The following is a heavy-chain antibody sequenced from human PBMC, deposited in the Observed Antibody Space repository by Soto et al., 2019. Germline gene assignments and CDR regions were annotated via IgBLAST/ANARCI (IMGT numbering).Heavy chain of an antibody. CDR1: GYTFTSYD. V-gene: IGHV1-8*01. J-gene: IGHJ6*02. CDR3: ARTQDRYYDFCSGYYKAYGMDV. Sequence: QVQLVQSGAEVKKPGASVKVSCKASGYTFTSYDINWVRQATGQGLEWMGWMNPNSGNTGYAQKFQGRVTMTRNTSISTAYMELSSLRSEDTAVYYCARTQDRYYDFCSGYYKAYGMDVWGQGTTVTVSS. D-gene: IGHD3-3*01. CDR2: MNPNSGNT.